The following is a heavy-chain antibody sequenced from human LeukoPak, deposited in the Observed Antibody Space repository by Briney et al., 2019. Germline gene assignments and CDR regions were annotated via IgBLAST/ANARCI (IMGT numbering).Heavy chain of an antibody. V-gene: IGHV3-72*01. CDR3: TRDLDGGFPFGY. Sequence: GGSLRLSCAASGFTFSDHYMDRVRQAPGKGLEWVGRTRNKANSYITEYAASVKGRFIISRDDSKNSLYLQMNSLKTEDTAVYYCTRDLDGGFPFGYWGQGTLVTVSS. D-gene: IGHD4-23*01. CDR2: TRNKANSYIT. CDR1: GFTFSDHY. J-gene: IGHJ4*02.